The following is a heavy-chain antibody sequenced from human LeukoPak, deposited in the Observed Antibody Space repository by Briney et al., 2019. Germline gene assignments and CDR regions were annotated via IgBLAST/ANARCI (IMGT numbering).Heavy chain of an antibody. V-gene: IGHV3-33*06. Sequence: GGSLRLSCAASGFTFSSYGMHWVRQAPGKGLEWVAVIWYDGSNKYYADSVKGRFTISRDNSKNTLYLQMNSLRAEDTAVYYCAKDRFLWSGHNAFDYWGQGTLVTVSS. J-gene: IGHJ4*02. CDR2: IWYDGSNK. D-gene: IGHD3-3*01. CDR3: AKDRFLWSGHNAFDY. CDR1: GFTFSSYG.